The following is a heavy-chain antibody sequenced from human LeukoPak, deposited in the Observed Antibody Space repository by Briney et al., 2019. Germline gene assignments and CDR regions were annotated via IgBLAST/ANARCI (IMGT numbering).Heavy chain of an antibody. D-gene: IGHD3-10*01. V-gene: IGHV3-20*04. CDR1: GXTFDDYG. CDR2: INWNGGST. CDR3: ARGGWFGELLFDY. J-gene: IGHJ4*02. Sequence: PGGSLRHSCAASGXTFDDYGMSWVRQAPGKGLEWVSGINWNGGSTGYADSVKGRFTISRDNAKNSLYLQMNSLRAEDTALYYCARGGWFGELLFDYWGQGTLVTVSS.